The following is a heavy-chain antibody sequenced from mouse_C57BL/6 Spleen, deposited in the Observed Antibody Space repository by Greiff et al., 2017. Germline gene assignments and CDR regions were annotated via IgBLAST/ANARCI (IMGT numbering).Heavy chain of an antibody. D-gene: IGHD1-1*01. J-gene: IGHJ4*01. Sequence: VQLQQSGAELVRPGASVTLSCKASGYTFTSYEMHWVKQTPVHGLEWIGAIDPETGGTAYNQKFKGKAILTADSTSSTAYLELRSLTSEDSDVYSRTNYYSYDMDYWGQGTSVTVSS. CDR3: TNYYSYDMDY. CDR1: GYTFTSYE. V-gene: IGHV1-15*01. CDR2: IDPETGGT.